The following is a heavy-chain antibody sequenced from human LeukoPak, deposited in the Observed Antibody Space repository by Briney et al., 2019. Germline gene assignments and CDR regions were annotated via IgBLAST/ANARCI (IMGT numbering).Heavy chain of an antibody. CDR3: AAAANFVGWFDP. J-gene: IGHJ5*02. D-gene: IGHD2-15*01. CDR1: GYTFTSYY. Sequence: GASVKVSCKASGYTFTSYYMHWVRQAPGQGLEWMGIINPSGGSTSYAQKFQGRVTMTRDMSTSTVYMELSSLRSEDTAVYYCAAAANFVGWFDPWGQGTLVTVSS. CDR2: INPSGGST. V-gene: IGHV1-46*01.